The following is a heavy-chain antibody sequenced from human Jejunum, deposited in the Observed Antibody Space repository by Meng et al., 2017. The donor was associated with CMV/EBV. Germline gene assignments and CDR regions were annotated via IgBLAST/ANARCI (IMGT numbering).Heavy chain of an antibody. D-gene: IGHD3-10*01. CDR2: INWNGGSS. CDR3: ARNYRGSGSYGTHGMDV. CDR1: IFGDYG. J-gene: IGHJ6*02. Sequence: IFGDYGLTWVHQAPGKGLEWVSGINWNGGSSDYEDSVKGRFTISRDNAKNSLYLQMNGLRAEDTALYYCARNYRGSGSYGTHGMDVWGQGTTVTVSS. V-gene: IGHV3-20*03.